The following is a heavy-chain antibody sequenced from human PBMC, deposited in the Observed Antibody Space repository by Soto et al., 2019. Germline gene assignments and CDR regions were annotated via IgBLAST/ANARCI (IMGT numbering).Heavy chain of an antibody. J-gene: IGHJ6*01. CDR2: IYHCGST. Sequence: SETRSLTCTVSGGYNSSGGNSWSWIRQHRGKGLEWIGYIYHCGSTYYSPPLKSRVTISLDASKNQFALNLSSVTAADTAVYYWARDGGPVWGWSRYRIVYYYGMDVWGQGTSVPVSS. D-gene: IGHD6-13*01. V-gene: IGHV4-31*03. CDR1: GGYNSSGGNS. CDR3: ARDGGPVWGWSRYRIVYYYGMDV.